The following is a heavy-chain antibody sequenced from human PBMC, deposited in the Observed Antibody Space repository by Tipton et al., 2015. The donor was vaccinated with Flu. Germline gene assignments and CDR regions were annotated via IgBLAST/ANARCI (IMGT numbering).Heavy chain of an antibody. CDR3: ARVSIGGRTPSPY. CDR2: VSPYNGNT. V-gene: IGHV1-18*01. Sequence: QLVQSGVEVKKPGASVKVSCQASGYTFNSYGISWVRQAPGQGLEWMGWVSPYNGNTNYAQKFLGRVTMTTDTSSSIAYMELRSLRSDDSAIYFCARVSIGGRTPSPYWGQGTLVTVSS. CDR1: GYTFNSYG. D-gene: IGHD1-14*01. J-gene: IGHJ4*02.